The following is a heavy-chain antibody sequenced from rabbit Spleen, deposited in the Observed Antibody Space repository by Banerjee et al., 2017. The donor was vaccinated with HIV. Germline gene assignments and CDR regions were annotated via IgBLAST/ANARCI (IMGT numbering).Heavy chain of an antibody. V-gene: IGHV1S45*01. CDR1: GVSFSDKDV. D-gene: IGHD8-1*01. CDR2: INAITGKP. CDR3: ARDTGSSFSSYGMDL. J-gene: IGHJ6*01. Sequence: QEQLEESGGDLVKPEGSLTLTCKASGVSFSDKDVMCWVRQAPGKGLEWIACINAITGKPVYANWAKGRSTFSKTSSTTVTLQMTSLTAADTATYFCARDTGSSFSSYGMDLWGPGTLVTVS.